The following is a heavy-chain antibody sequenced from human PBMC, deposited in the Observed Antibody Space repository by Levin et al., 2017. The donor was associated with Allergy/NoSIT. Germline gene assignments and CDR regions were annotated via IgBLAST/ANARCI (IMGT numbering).Heavy chain of an antibody. CDR2: ISSSSTHI. CDR3: ARHLRSIAGGDRMDV. Sequence: GGSLRLSCAASGFTFSSYSMNWVRQAPGKGLEWVSSISSSSTHIYYGDSVKGRFTISRDNAKNSLYLQMNSLRAEDTAVYYCARHLRSIAGGDRMDVWGQGTMVTVSS. D-gene: IGHD2-21*01. V-gene: IGHV3-21*01. J-gene: IGHJ6*02. CDR1: GFTFSSYS.